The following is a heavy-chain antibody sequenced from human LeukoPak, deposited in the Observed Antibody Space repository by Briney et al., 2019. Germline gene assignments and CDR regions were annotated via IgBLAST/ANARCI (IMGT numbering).Heavy chain of an antibody. D-gene: IGHD6-6*01. CDR2: ISSSGSNI. V-gene: IGHV3-11*01. J-gene: IGHJ4*02. CDR3: ARDRKQLAPFFDY. Sequence: GGSLRLSCAASGFTFSDYYMSWIRQAPGKGLEWVSYISSSGSNIYYADSVKGRFTISRDNAKNSLYLQMNSLRAEDTAVYYCARDRKQLAPFFDYWGQGTLVTVSS. CDR1: GFTFSDYY.